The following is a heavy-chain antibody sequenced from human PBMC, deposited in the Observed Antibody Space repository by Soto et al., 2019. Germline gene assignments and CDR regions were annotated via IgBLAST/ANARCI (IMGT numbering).Heavy chain of an antibody. CDR2: ISGSGGST. CDR1: GFTFSSYA. J-gene: IGHJ4*02. Sequence: EVQLLESGGGLVQPGGSLRLSCAASGFTFSSYAMSWVRQAPGKGLEWVSSISGSGGSTYYADSVKGRFTSSRDNSKNTLYLQMNSLRAEDTAVYYCAKERNEGGYPYYFDYWGQGTLVTVSS. V-gene: IGHV3-23*01. CDR3: AKERNEGGYPYYFDY. D-gene: IGHD1-1*01.